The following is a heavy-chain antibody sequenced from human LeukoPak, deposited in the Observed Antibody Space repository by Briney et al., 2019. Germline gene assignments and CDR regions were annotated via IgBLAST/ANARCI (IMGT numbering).Heavy chain of an antibody. CDR1: GFTFSSYA. CDR2: ISYDGSNK. V-gene: IGHV3-30*09. D-gene: IGHD3-22*01. J-gene: IGHJ5*02. Sequence: GGSLRLSCAASGFTFSSYAMHWVRQAPGKGLEWVAVISYDGSNKYYADSVKGRFAISRDNSKNTLYLQMNSLRAEDTAVYYCAKDKSAYDSSGYYYGYNWFDPWGQGTLVTVSS. CDR3: AKDKSAYDSSGYYYGYNWFDP.